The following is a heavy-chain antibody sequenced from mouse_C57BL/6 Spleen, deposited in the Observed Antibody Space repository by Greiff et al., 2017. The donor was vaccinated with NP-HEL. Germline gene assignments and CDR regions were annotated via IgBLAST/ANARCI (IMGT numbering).Heavy chain of an antibody. V-gene: IGHV1-61*01. CDR2: IYPSDSET. CDR3: ARDYIGSDY. Sequence: QVQLQQPGAELVRPGSSVKLSCKASGYTFTSYWMDWVKQRPGQGLEWIGNIYPSDSETHYNQKFKDKATLTVDKSSSTAYMQLSSLTSEDSAVYYCARDYIGSDYWGQGTTLTVSS. CDR1: GYTFTSYW. D-gene: IGHD2-12*01. J-gene: IGHJ2*01.